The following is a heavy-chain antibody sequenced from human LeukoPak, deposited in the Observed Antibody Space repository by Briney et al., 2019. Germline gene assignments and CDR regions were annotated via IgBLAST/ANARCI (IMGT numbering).Heavy chain of an antibody. D-gene: IGHD6-19*01. V-gene: IGHV1-2*02. Sequence: ASVKVSCKASGYTFTGYYMHWVRQAPGQGLEWMGWINPNSGGTNYAQKFQGRVTMTRDTSISIAYMELSRLRSDDTAVYYCARSWLGYYYGMDVWGQGTTVTVSS. CDR2: INPNSGGT. CDR3: ARSWLGYYYGMDV. J-gene: IGHJ6*02. CDR1: GYTFTGYY.